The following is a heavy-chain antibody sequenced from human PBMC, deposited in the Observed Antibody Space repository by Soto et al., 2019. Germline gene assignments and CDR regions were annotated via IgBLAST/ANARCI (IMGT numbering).Heavy chain of an antibody. V-gene: IGHV3-74*01. D-gene: IGHD1-26*01. CDR3: ARVGATTWY. J-gene: IGHJ4*02. CDR2: ANSDGSIT. Sequence: QPGGSLRLSCAASGFTFSSYWMHWVRQAPGKGLVWVSRANSDGSITNYADAVKGRFTISRDNAKNTLYLQMDGLRAEDTAVYYCARVGATTWYWGQGTLVTVSS. CDR1: GFTFSSYW.